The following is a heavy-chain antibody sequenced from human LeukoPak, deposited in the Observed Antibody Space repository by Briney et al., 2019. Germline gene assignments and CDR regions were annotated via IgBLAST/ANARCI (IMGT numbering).Heavy chain of an antibody. Sequence: QPGRSLRLSCAASGFTFSSYAMHWVRQAPGKGLEWVAVISYDGSNKYYADSVKGRFTISRDNSKNTLYLQMNSLRAEDTAVYYCAKAVGPAARYFDYWGQGTLVTVSS. CDR2: ISYDGSNK. CDR1: GFTFSSYA. CDR3: AKAVGPAARYFDY. J-gene: IGHJ4*02. D-gene: IGHD6-25*01. V-gene: IGHV3-30*04.